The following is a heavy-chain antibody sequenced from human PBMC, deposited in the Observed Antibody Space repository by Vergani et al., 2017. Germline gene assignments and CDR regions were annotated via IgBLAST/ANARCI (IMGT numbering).Heavy chain of an antibody. Sequence: QVQLVQSGAEVKKPGSSVKVSCKASGGTFSSYAISWVRQAPGQGLEWMGGIIPIFGTANYAQKFQGRVTITADKSTSTAYLQWSSLKASDTAMYYCASLDARYSGYEGPSIWGQGTMVTVSS. CDR3: ASLDARYSGYEGPSI. CDR2: IIPIFGTA. V-gene: IGHV1-69*06. D-gene: IGHD5-12*01. CDR1: GGTFSSYA. J-gene: IGHJ3*02.